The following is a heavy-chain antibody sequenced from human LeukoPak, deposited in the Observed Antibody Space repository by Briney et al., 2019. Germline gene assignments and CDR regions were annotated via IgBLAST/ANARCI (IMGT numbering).Heavy chain of an antibody. CDR3: TRGRAAGD. CDR1: GYTFTNND. D-gene: IGHD6-19*01. J-gene: IGHJ4*02. CDR2: VSPDSGDT. Sequence: ASVKVSCKASGYTFTNNDINWVRQATGQGIEWMGWVSPDSGDTGYAPNFRGRVTMTTDTSINTAYMELTSLTSEDTAIYYCTRGRAAGDWGQGTLSPSRQ. V-gene: IGHV1-8*01.